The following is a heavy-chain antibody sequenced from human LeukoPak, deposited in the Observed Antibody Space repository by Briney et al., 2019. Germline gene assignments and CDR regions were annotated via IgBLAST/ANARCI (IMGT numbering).Heavy chain of an antibody. CDR2: IYTSGST. CDR1: GGSISSGNYY. J-gene: IGHJ6*02. V-gene: IGHV4-61*02. CDR3: AREVVTGHYYYYYGMDV. D-gene: IGHD4-23*01. Sequence: SQTLSLTCTVSGGSISSGNYYWSWIRQPAGKGLEWIGRIYTSGSTNYNPSLKSRVTISVDTSKNQFSLKLSSVTAADTAVYYCAREVVTGHYYYYYGMDVWGQGTTVTVSS.